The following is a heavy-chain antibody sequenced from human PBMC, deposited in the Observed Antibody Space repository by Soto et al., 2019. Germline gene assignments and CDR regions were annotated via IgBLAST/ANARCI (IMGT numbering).Heavy chain of an antibody. CDR1: GFTFSSYD. Sequence: GGSLRLSCAASGFTFSSYDMHWVRQATGKGLEWVSAIGTAGDTYYPGSVKGRFTISRENAKYSLYLQMNSLRAGDTAVYYCARDPGYMAFDIWGQGTMVTVSS. V-gene: IGHV3-13*01. CDR2: IGTAGDT. CDR3: ARDPGYMAFDI. D-gene: IGHD6-13*01. J-gene: IGHJ3*02.